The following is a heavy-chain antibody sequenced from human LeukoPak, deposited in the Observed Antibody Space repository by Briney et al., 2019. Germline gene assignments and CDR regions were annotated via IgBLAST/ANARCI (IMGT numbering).Heavy chain of an antibody. Sequence: GGSLRLSCAASGFTFSSYWMSWVRQAPGRGLEWVANIKEDGSEKYYVDSVKGRFTISRDNAKNSLYLQMNSLRAEDTAVYYCARGLGIAAAGNFDYWGQGTLVTVSS. CDR2: IKEDGSEK. J-gene: IGHJ4*02. CDR3: ARGLGIAAAGNFDY. CDR1: GFTFSSYW. V-gene: IGHV3-7*03. D-gene: IGHD6-13*01.